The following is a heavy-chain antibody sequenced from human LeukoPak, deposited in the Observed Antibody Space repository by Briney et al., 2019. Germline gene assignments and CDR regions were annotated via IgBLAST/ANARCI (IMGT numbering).Heavy chain of an antibody. J-gene: IGHJ4*02. CDR3: AKHPESGNFDY. CDR1: GFTFSSYV. Sequence: GGSLRLSCAASGFTFSSYVMSWVRQAPGKGLEWVSIINTNGRTTYYADSVKGRITISRDNSKNTLYLQMNSLRAEDTAVYYCAKHPESGNFDYWGRGTLVTVSS. D-gene: IGHD1-14*01. V-gene: IGHV3-23*05. CDR2: INTNGRTT.